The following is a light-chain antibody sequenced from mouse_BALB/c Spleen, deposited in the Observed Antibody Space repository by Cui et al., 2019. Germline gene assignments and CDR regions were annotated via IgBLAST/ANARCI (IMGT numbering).Light chain of an antibody. CDR2: SAS. CDR3: QQYNSYPLT. V-gene: IGKV6-15*01. J-gene: IGKJ2*01. Sequence: DIVMTQSQKFMSTSVGDSVSVTCKASQNVGTNVAWYQQKPGQSPKALIYSASYRYSGVPDRFTGSGSGTDFTLTISNVQSEDLAEYFCQQYNSYPLTFGGGTKLEIK. CDR1: QNVGTN.